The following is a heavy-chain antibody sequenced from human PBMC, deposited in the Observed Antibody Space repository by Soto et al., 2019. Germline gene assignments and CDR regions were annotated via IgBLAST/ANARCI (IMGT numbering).Heavy chain of an antibody. V-gene: IGHV4-31*03. D-gene: IGHD6-6*01. CDR1: GDSISSAGYY. CDR2: IYYNGST. CDR3: ARLAGRHHGVSN. J-gene: IGHJ4*02. Sequence: SETMSLTCSFSGDSISSAGYYWSWIRKHLRKSLEWIGYIYYNGSTYYNPSLKSRVTISVDTSKNQFSLKLSSVTAADTAVYYCARLAGRHHGVSNWGQGTLVTVSS.